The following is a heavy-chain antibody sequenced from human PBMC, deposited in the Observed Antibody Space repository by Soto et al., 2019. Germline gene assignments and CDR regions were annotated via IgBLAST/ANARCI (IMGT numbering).Heavy chain of an antibody. CDR1: GFTFGDYA. Sequence: GGSLRLSCAASGFTFGDYAMHWVRQVPGKGLEWVSGFKWNSGDVGYADSVEGRFTISRDNAKNSLYLQMNSLRPEDTAVYYCAKDRSSGSPYYGMDFWGQGTMVTVSS. CDR3: AKDRSSGSPYYGMDF. J-gene: IGHJ6*02. D-gene: IGHD3-10*01. V-gene: IGHV3-9*01. CDR2: FKWNSGDV.